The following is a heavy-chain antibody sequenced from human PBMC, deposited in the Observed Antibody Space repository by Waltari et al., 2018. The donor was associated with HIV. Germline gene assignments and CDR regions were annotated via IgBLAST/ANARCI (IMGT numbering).Heavy chain of an antibody. CDR2: IKPDGTQT. D-gene: IGHD1-1*01. CDR3: TGDTFGNDDF. J-gene: IGHJ4*02. V-gene: IGHV3-74*01. Sequence: EVRLVESGGGLAQPGGSLRLSCAGSGFTFCRYWMHWVRQTPGKGLEWVSRIKPDGTQTDYADSVKGRFTISRDNAKSTLHLQLNALSVEDTALYFCTGDTFGNDDFWGQGVLVTVSS. CDR1: GFTFCRYW.